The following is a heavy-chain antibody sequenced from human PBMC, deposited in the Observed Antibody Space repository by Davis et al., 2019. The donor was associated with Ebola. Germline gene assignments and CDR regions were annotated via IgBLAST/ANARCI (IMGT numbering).Heavy chain of an antibody. CDR1: GITFSRYS. CDR2: ISSRSYSI. Sequence: GESLKISCAASGITFSRYSMNWVRQAPGKGLECVSSISSRSYSIYYADSVKGRFTISRDNAKNSLYLQMNSLRAEDTAVYYCARSSIWGQGTLVTVSS. J-gene: IGHJ4*02. D-gene: IGHD2-2*01. CDR3: ARSSI. V-gene: IGHV3-21*01.